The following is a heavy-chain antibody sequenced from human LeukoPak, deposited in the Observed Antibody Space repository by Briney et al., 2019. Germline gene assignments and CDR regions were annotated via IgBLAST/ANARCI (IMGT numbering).Heavy chain of an antibody. J-gene: IGHJ4*02. CDR3: AMERVGATRGNYFDY. CDR1: GGSFSGYY. Sequence: SETLSLTCAVYGGSFSGYYWSWIRQPPGKGLEWIGEINHSGSTNYNPSLKSRVTISVDTSKNQFSLKLSSVTAADTAVYYCAMERVGATRGNYFDYWGQGTLVTVSS. D-gene: IGHD1-26*01. CDR2: INHSGST. V-gene: IGHV4-34*01.